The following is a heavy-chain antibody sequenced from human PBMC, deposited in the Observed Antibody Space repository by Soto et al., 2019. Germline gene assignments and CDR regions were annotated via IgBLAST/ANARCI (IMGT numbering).Heavy chain of an antibody. Sequence: ETLSLRCTVSGGSLSGSAWRWIRHPPGKGLEWIGEINDSGSTNYNPSLKSRVTISVDTSKKQFSLNLSSVTAVDTAVYYCARGILRGNPHYWSRGTLIT. CDR1: GGSLSGSA. J-gene: IGHJ4*02. V-gene: IGHV4-34*01. CDR2: INDSGST. CDR3: ARGILRGNPHY.